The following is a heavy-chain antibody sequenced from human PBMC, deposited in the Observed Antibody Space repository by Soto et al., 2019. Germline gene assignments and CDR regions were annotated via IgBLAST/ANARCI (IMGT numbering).Heavy chain of an antibody. CDR2: ISYDGRNK. D-gene: IGHD1-1*01. Sequence: QVQLVESGGGVVQPGRSLRLSCAASEFTFRSYGMHWVRQAPGKGLEWVAVISYDGRNKYYADSVKGRFTISRDNSKNTLYLQMNSLRAEDTAVYYCAKDQRSYNWNDVNWFDPWGQGTLVTVSS. CDR3: AKDQRSYNWNDVNWFDP. V-gene: IGHV3-30*18. CDR1: EFTFRSYG. J-gene: IGHJ5*02.